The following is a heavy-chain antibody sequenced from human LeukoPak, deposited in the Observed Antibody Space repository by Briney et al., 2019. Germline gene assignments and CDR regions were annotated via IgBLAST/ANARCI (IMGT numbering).Heavy chain of an antibody. CDR2: ISSSSSYI. CDR3: ARDRYCSGGSCYIWCDP. Sequence: PGGSLRLSCAASGFTFSSYSMNWVRQAPGKGLEWVSSISSSSSYIYYADSVKGRFTISRDNAKNSLYLQMNSLRAEETAVYYCARDRYCSGGSCYIWCDPWGQGTLVTVSS. CDR1: GFTFSSYS. V-gene: IGHV3-21*01. J-gene: IGHJ5*02. D-gene: IGHD2-15*01.